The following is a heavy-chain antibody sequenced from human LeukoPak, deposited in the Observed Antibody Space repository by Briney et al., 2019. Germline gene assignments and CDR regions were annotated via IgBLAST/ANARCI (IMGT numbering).Heavy chain of an antibody. Sequence: SETLSLTCTVSGGSISSGGYYWSWIRQHPGKGLEWIGYIYYSASTYYNPSLKSRVTISVDTSKNQFSLKLSSVTAADTAVYYCASSTTVESNFDYWGQGTLVTVSS. CDR2: IYYSAST. CDR3: ASSTTVESNFDY. CDR1: GGSISSGGYY. J-gene: IGHJ4*02. V-gene: IGHV4-31*03. D-gene: IGHD4-11*01.